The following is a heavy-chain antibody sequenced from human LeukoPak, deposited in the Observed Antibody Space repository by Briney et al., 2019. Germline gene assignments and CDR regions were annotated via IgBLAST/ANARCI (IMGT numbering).Heavy chain of an antibody. D-gene: IGHD5-18*01. CDR1: GGSISSGGYS. CDR2: IYHSGST. J-gene: IGHJ5*02. Sequence: PSETLSLTCAVSGGSISSGGYSWSWIRQPPGKGLEWIGYIYHSGSTYYNPSLKSRVTISVDTSKNQFSLKLSSVTAADTAVYYCARLPGYSYGPPGYNWFDPWGQGTLVTVSS. V-gene: IGHV4-30-2*01. CDR3: ARLPGYSYGPPGYNWFDP.